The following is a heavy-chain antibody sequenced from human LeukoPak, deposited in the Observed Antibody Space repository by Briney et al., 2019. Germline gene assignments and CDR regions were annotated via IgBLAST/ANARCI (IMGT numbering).Heavy chain of an antibody. CDR1: GYTFTSYY. CDR2: INPSGGST. Sequence: GASVKVSCKASGYTFTSYYMHWVRQAPGQGLEWMGIINPSGGSTSYAQKFRGRVTMTRDTSTSTVYMELSSLRSEDTAVYYCARDRGGVYMDVWGKGTTVTVSS. CDR3: ARDRGGVYMDV. V-gene: IGHV1-46*01. D-gene: IGHD2-15*01. J-gene: IGHJ6*04.